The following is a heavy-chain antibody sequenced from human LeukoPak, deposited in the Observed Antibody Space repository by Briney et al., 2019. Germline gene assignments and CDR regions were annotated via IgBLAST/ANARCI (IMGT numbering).Heavy chain of an antibody. CDR3: ARHVRVTGTTVFDY. Sequence: SQTLSLTCTVSGGSISSGGYYWSWIRQHPGKGLEWIGYIYYSGSTYYNPSLKSRVTISVDTSKNQFSLKLNSVTAADTAVFYCARHVRVTGTTVFDYWGQGTLVTVSS. V-gene: IGHV4-31*03. D-gene: IGHD1-7*01. CDR1: GGSISSGGYY. CDR2: IYYSGST. J-gene: IGHJ4*02.